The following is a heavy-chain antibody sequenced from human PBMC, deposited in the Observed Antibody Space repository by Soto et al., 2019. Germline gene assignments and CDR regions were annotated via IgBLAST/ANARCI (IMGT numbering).Heavy chain of an antibody. V-gene: IGHV4-59*01. J-gene: IGHJ6*02. Sequence: PSETLSLTCTVSGGSFSSYYWSWIRQPPGKGLEWIGRIYYSGRTNYNPSLKSRVTISGDTSKNQLSLKLSSVTAADTAVYYCARDYYYDSRGYPGAYYYGMDVWGQGTTVTVSS. CDR2: IYYSGRT. CDR3: ARDYYYDSRGYPGAYYYGMDV. CDR1: GGSFSSYY. D-gene: IGHD3-22*01.